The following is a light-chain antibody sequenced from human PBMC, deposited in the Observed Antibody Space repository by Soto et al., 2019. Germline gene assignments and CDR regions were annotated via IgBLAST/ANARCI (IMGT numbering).Light chain of an antibody. CDR1: SSDVGAYNY. CDR3: SSYRSNTPYVV. J-gene: IGLJ2*01. V-gene: IGLV2-14*01. Sequence: QSALTQPASVSGSPGQSITISCAGTSSDVGAYNYVSWYQQHPGKAPKFMIYDVSNRPSGVSNRFSGSKSGNTASLTISGLQAEDEADYYCSSYRSNTPYVVFGGGTKVTVL. CDR2: DVS.